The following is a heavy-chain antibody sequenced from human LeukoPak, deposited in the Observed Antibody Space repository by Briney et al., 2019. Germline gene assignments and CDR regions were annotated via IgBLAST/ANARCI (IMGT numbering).Heavy chain of an antibody. CDR3: ASFHVDGSGYSTFAY. CDR2: IKQDGSEK. Sequence: GGSLRLSCAASGFSFSSFWMSWVRQAPGKGLEWVANIKQDGSEKYYVDSVKGRLTISRDNAKNLLYLQMNSLRAEDTAVYYCASFHVDGSGYSTFAYWGQGTLVTVSS. CDR1: GFSFSSFW. J-gene: IGHJ4*02. V-gene: IGHV3-7*05. D-gene: IGHD3-3*01.